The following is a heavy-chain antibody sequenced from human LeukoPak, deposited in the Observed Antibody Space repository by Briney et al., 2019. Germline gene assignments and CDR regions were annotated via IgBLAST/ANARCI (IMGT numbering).Heavy chain of an antibody. D-gene: IGHD3-10*01. CDR1: GFTFSSYS. V-gene: IGHV3-21*01. CDR2: ISSSSSYI. J-gene: IGHJ5*02. Sequence: PGGSLRLSCAASGFTFSSYSMNWVRQAPGKGLEWVSSISSSSSYIYYADSVKGRFTISRDNAKNSLYLQMNSLRAEDTAVYYCARESQSVLLWFGELGRGHNWFDPWGQGTLVTVSS. CDR3: ARESQSVLLWFGELGRGHNWFDP.